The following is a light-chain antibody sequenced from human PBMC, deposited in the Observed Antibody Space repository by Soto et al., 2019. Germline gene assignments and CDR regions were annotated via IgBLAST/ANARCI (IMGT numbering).Light chain of an antibody. J-gene: IGKJ5*01. Sequence: IQMTQSHSTLSGAVGDRFTINCRASQTISSWLAWYQQKPGKAPKLLIYKASTLKSGVPSRFSGSGSGTDVTLTISSLQPDDWATDYGQQLNNYPITGGQGKRRAIK. CDR3: QQLNNYPIT. CDR1: QTISSW. V-gene: IGKV1-5*03. CDR2: KAS.